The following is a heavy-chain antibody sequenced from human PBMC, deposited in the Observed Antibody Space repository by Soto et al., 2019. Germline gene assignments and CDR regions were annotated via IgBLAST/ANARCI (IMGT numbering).Heavy chain of an antibody. CDR3: AGGGTVWDPYYYYGMDV. CDR2: IIPIFGTA. Sequence: QVQLVQSGAEVKKPGSSVKVSCKASGGTFSSYAISWVRQAPGQGLEWMGGIIPIFGTANYAQKFQGRVTITADESTGTGYMELRSLGSEDTGGYFWAGGGTVWDPYYYYGMDVWGQGTTVTVSS. D-gene: IGHD3-16*01. CDR1: GGTFSSYA. V-gene: IGHV1-69*01. J-gene: IGHJ6*02.